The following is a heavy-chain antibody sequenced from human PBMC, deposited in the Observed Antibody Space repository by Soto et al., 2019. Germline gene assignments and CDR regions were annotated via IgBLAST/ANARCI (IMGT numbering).Heavy chain of an antibody. CDR1: GFTVSSNY. CDR2: IYSGGST. Sequence: EVQLVESGGGLVQPGGSLRLSCAASGFTVSSNYMSWVRQAPGKGLEWVSVIYSGGSTYYADSVKGRFTISRDNSKNTLYLQMNSLRAEDTAVYYCASRGSSWYSVYYYYMDVWGKGTTVTVSS. V-gene: IGHV3-66*01. CDR3: ASRGSSWYSVYYYYMDV. D-gene: IGHD6-13*01. J-gene: IGHJ6*03.